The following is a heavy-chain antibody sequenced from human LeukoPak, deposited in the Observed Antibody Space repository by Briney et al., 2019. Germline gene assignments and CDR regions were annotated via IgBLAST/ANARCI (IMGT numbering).Heavy chain of an antibody. CDR1: GGSFSDYY. Sequence: SETLSLTCAVHGGSFSDYYWSWIRQSPGKGLEWIGEINHSGRTNYNPSLKSRFTISVDTSKNQFSLKLNFVTATDTAVYYCARGWFGFWHTSHVDDNAFDIWGQGTMVTVSS. V-gene: IGHV4-34*01. D-gene: IGHD3-10*01. J-gene: IGHJ3*02. CDR3: ARGWFGFWHTSHVDDNAFDI. CDR2: INHSGRT.